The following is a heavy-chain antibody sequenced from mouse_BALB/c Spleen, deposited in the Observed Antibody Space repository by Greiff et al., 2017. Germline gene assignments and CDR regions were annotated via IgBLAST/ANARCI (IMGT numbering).Heavy chain of an antibody. V-gene: IGHV1S135*01. D-gene: IGHD4-1*01. Sequence: SGPELVKPGASVKVSCKASGYAFTSYNMYWVKQSHGKSLEWIGYIDPYNGGTSYNQKFKGKATLTVDKSSSTAYMHLNSLTSEDSAVYYCARVLAGTAVAYWYFDVWGAGTTVTVSS. CDR2: IDPYNGGT. CDR1: GYAFTSYN. CDR3: ARVLAGTAVAYWYFDV. J-gene: IGHJ1*01.